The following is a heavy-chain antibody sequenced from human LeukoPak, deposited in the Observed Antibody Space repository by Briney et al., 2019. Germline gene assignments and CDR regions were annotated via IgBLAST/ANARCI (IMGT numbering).Heavy chain of an antibody. D-gene: IGHD3-9*01. V-gene: IGHV3-33*01. J-gene: IGHJ5*02. CDR2: IWYDGSNK. Sequence: PGGSLRLSCAASGFTFSSYGMHWVRQAPGKGLEWVAVIWYDGSNKYYADSVKGRFTISRDNSKNTLYLQMNSLRAEDTAVYYCARDQYYDILTGYPGGWFDPWGQGTLVTVSS. CDR3: ARDQYYDILTGYPGGWFDP. CDR1: GFTFSSYG.